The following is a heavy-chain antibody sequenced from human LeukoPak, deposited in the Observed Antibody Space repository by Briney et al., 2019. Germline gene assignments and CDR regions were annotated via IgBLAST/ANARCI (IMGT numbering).Heavy chain of an antibody. CDR1: GGSISSYY. Sequence: PSETLSLTCTVSGGSISSYYWGWIRQPPGKGLEWIGYIYYSGSTNYNPSLKSRVTISVDTSKNQFSLKLSSVTAADTAVYYCARENPYYYYGMDVWGQGTTVTVSS. CDR2: IYYSGST. CDR3: ARENPYYYYGMDV. V-gene: IGHV4-59*01. J-gene: IGHJ6*02. D-gene: IGHD1-14*01.